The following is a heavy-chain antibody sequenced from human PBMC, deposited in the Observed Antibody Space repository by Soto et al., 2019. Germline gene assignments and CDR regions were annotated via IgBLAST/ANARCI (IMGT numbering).Heavy chain of an antibody. CDR1: GYTFTSYD. J-gene: IGHJ5*02. V-gene: IGHV1-8*01. D-gene: IGHD4-17*01. CDR2: MSPNSGNT. Sequence: QVQLVQSGAEVRKPGASVKVSCKASGYTFTSYDINWVRQATGQGLEYLGWMSPNSGNTGYVQKSQGRVTLTWDTSITTAYMELSSLRSEDTAVYFCARGVKYGAYSRWFDPWGQGTLVTVSS. CDR3: ARGVKYGAYSRWFDP.